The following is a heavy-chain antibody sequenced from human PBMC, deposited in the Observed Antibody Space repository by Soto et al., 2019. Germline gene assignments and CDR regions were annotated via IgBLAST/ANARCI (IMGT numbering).Heavy chain of an antibody. V-gene: IGHV3-74*01. CDR2: INSDGSST. J-gene: IGHJ4*02. D-gene: IGHD5-18*01. CDR3: ERDSLDTAGIPLDY. Sequence: EVQLVESGGGLVQPGGSLRLSCAASGFTFSSYWMHWVRQAPGKGLVWVSRINSDGSSTSYADSVKGRFTISRDNAKNTLYLQMNSLRAEDTAVYYCERDSLDTAGIPLDYWGQGTLVTVSS. CDR1: GFTFSSYW.